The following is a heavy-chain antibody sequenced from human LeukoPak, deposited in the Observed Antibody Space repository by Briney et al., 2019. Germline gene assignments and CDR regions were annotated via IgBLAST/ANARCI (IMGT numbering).Heavy chain of an antibody. CDR2: ISGSGGST. CDR1: GFTFSSYA. CDR3: AKALWSFSYFDY. D-gene: IGHD3-10*01. V-gene: IGHV3-23*01. Sequence: GGSLRLSCAASGFTFSSYAMSWVRQAPGKGLEWVSAISGSGGSTYYADSVKGRLTTSRDNSKNTLYLQMNSLRAEDTAVYYCAKALWSFSYFDYWGQGTTVTVSS. J-gene: IGHJ4*03.